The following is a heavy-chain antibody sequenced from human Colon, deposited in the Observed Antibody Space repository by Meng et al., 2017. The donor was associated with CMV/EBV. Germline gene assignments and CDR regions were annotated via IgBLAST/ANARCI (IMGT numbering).Heavy chain of an antibody. J-gene: IGHJ4*02. CDR1: GYTFTDYY. CDR3: ARDWYPGDRRGSFDY. D-gene: IGHD3-22*01. V-gene: IGHV1-2*02. CDR2: INPNSGGT. Sequence: QGQLGQAGAEVKKPGASVKVSCKASGYTFTDYYMHWVRQAPGQGLEWMGWINPNSGGTNYAQKFQGRVTMTRDTSITTAYMELSRLRSDDTAVYYCARDWYPGDRRGSFDYWGQGTLVTVSS.